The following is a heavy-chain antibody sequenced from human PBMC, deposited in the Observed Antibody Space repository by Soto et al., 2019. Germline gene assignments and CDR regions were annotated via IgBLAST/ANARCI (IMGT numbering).Heavy chain of an antibody. J-gene: IGHJ4*02. CDR1: GVRFTSSA. CDR3: AVYGYCSGGSCPPYFDY. Sequence: SAEVSCEASGVRFTSSAGRWVRQASGQRLEWIGWIVVGSGNTNYAQKFQERVTITRDMSTSTAYMELSSLRSEDTAVYYCAVYGYCSGGSCPPYFDYWGQGTLVTVSS. D-gene: IGHD2-15*01. CDR2: IVVGSGNT. V-gene: IGHV1-58*01.